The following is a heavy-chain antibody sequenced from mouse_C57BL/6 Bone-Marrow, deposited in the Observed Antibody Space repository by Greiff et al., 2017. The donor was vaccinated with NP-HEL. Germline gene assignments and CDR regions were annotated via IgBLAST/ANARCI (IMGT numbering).Heavy chain of an antibody. CDR2: IDPSDSYT. Sequence: VQLQQPGAELVRPGTSVKLSCKASGYTFTSYWMHWVKQRPGQGLEWIGVIDPSDSYTNYNQKFKGKATLTVDTSSSTAYMQLSSLTAEDSAVYYCATYYNVSRLFNYWGQGTTLTVSS. J-gene: IGHJ2*01. D-gene: IGHD1-1*01. CDR1: GYTFTSYW. CDR3: ATYYNVSRLFNY. V-gene: IGHV1-59*01.